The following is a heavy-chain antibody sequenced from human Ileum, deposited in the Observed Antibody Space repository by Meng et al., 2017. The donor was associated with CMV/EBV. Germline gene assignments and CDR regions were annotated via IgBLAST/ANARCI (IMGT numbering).Heavy chain of an antibody. CDR2: IYVSVST. D-gene: IGHD3-3*01. J-gene: IGHJ4*02. CDR1: ARSQSGYH. V-gene: IGHV4-4*07. Sequence: SGTALFKPSVTLTRTVTGAARSQSGYHWRLMRKQAGKGLECIGRIYVSVSTDYNPSLKSRATMSVDTSKKQFSLRLTSVTAADTAVYFCAREVDVDGAVPQKGGYYYDYWGQGILVTVSS. CDR3: AREVDVDGAVPQKGGYYYDY.